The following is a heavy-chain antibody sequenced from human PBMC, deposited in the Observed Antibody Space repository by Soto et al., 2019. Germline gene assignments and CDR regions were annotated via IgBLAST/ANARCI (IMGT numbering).Heavy chain of an antibody. CDR2: IVPIVDTS. J-gene: IGHJ4*02. Sequence: QVQLVQSGAEVRQPASSVKVSCKTSGGTFSSYAISWVRQAPGQGLEWMGGIVPIVDTSTYAQKFQGRVTTTADESPSTVYMELGSLRSDDTAVYSCVSVVAIPGYPDNWGQGTLVTVSS. CDR3: VSVVAIPGYPDN. CDR1: GGTFSSYA. D-gene: IGHD5-12*01. V-gene: IGHV1-69*12.